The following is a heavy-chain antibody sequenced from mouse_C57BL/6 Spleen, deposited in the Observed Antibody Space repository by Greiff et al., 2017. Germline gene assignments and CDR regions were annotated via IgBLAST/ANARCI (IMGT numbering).Heavy chain of an antibody. V-gene: IGHV1-4*01. CDR2: INPSGGYT. Sequence: QVQLKQSGAELVRPGASVKMSCKASGYTFTSYTMHWVKQRPGQGLEWIGDINPSGGYTKYNQKFKDKATLTADKSSSTAYMQLSSLTSEYSAVYYCARREGYLYYYSDDWGTGTTLTVSS. J-gene: IGHJ2*01. CDR3: ARREGYLYYYSDD. CDR1: GYTFTSYT. D-gene: IGHD3-1*01.